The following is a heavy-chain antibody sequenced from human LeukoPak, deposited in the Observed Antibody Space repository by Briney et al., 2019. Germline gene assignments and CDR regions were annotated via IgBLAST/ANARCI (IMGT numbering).Heavy chain of an antibody. V-gene: IGHV3-30-3*01. CDR2: VSNDGTNK. Sequence: GGSLRLSCAASGFTFSSYAMSWVRQAPGKGLEWVAVVSNDGTNKYYADSVKGRFTISRDNSKNTLYLQMNSLRAEDTAVYYCASIDDIVVVPAARVDIWGQGTMVTVSS. D-gene: IGHD2-2*01. CDR3: ASIDDIVVVPAARVDI. J-gene: IGHJ3*02. CDR1: GFTFSSYA.